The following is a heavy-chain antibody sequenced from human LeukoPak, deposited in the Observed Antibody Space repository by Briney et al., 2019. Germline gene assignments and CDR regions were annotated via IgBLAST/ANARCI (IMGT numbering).Heavy chain of an antibody. CDR3: ARDQVPAHSWCDP. CDR2: LWFDGNNR. V-gene: IGHV3-33*01. Sequence: GGSLRLSCAASRFTPSSYAMHWVRQAPRKGLERVAFLWFDGNNRYYADSVKGRFTISRDNSKSTLYLQMNSLRAEDTAVYYCARDQVPAHSWCDPWGQGTLVTVSS. J-gene: IGHJ5*02. CDR1: RFTPSSYA.